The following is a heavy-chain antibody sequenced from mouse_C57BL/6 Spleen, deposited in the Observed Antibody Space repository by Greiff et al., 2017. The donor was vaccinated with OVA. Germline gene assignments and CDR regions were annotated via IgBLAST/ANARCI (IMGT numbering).Heavy chain of an antibody. Sequence: QVQLQQPGAELVKPGASVKLSCKASGYTFTSYWMQWVKQRPGQGLEWIGEIDPSDSYTNYNQKFKGKATLTVDTSSSTAYMQLSSLTSEDSAVYYCARGLLRSSYAMDYWGQGTSVTVSS. CDR3: ARGLLRSSYAMDY. J-gene: IGHJ4*01. CDR1: GYTFTSYW. D-gene: IGHD1-1*01. V-gene: IGHV1-50*01. CDR2: IDPSDSYT.